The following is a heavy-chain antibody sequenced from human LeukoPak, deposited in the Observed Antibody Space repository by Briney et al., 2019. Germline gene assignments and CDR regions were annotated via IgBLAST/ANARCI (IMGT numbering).Heavy chain of an antibody. CDR3: ARIQVVTAPYYYYYYMDV. CDR1: GFSLSTSGMC. V-gene: IGHV2-70*11. CDR2: IDWDDDK. D-gene: IGHD2-21*02. Sequence: SGPTLVNPTQTLTLTCTFSGFSLSTSGMCVSWIRQPPGMALEWLARIDWDDDKYYSTSPKTRLTISKDTSKNQVVLTMTNMDPVDTATYYCARIQVVTAPYYYYYYMDVWGKGTTVTVSS. J-gene: IGHJ6*03.